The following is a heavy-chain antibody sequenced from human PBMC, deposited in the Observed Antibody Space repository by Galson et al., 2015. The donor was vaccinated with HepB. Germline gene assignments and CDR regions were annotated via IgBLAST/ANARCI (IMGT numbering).Heavy chain of an antibody. CDR1: GFTFSSYG. CDR3: ATGGSCWYYYFDY. V-gene: IGHV3-30*03. D-gene: IGHD6-19*01. CDR2: MSDDGSSK. Sequence: SLRLSCAASGFTFSSYGMHWVRQVPGKGLEWVAVMSDDGSSKYYADSVKGRFTISRDNSKNTLYLQMNSLRAEDTAVYYCATGGSCWYYYFDYWGQGTLVTVSS. J-gene: IGHJ4*02.